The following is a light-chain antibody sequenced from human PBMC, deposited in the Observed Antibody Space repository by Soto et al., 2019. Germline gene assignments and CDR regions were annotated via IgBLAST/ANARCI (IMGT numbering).Light chain of an antibody. CDR3: QQYGGSWT. CDR2: GAS. V-gene: IGKV3-20*01. Sequence: EIVLTQSPGTLSLSPGERATLSCRASQSVSSSYLAWYQQKPGQAPRLLIYGASSRATGIPDRLSGSGSGTDFTLTISRLEPEDFAVYYCQQYGGSWTFGQGTKVEIK. J-gene: IGKJ1*01. CDR1: QSVSSSY.